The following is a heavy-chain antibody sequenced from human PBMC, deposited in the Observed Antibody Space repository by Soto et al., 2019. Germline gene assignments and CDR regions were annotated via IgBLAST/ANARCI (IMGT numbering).Heavy chain of an antibody. CDR1: GYNFAGYW. CDR3: ARGGVSTRTFDY. V-gene: IGHV5-51*01. D-gene: IGHD3-3*01. J-gene: IGHJ4*02. Sequence: GESLKISCTGSGYNFAGYWIAWVRQMPGKGLGLMGIIYPSDSDTRYRPSFQGQVTISADKSISSAYLQWSSLRASDTAMYYCARGGVSTRTFDYWGQGTPVTVSS. CDR2: IYPSDSDT.